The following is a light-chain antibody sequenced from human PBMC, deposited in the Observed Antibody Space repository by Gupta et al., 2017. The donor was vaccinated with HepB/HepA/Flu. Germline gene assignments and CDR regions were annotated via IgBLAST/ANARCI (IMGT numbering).Light chain of an antibody. CDR1: QSVSSSY. Sequence: EIALTQSPGTLSLSPGERATLSCRASQSVSSSYLAWYQQKPGQAPRLLIYGASSSSTGIPDRFSGSGSGTEFTLTISRLEPEDFAVYYCQQEGSSPRTFGQGTKVEIK. CDR3: QQEGSSPRT. V-gene: IGKV3-20*01. CDR2: GAS. J-gene: IGKJ1*01.